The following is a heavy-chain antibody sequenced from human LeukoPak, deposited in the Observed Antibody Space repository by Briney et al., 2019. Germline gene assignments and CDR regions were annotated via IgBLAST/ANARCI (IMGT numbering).Heavy chain of an antibody. CDR2: IYYTGST. V-gene: IGHV4-39*01. Sequence: SETLSLTCTVSGGSISSNSYYWGWIRQPPGKGLEWIGSIYYTGSTYYNPSLKSRVTISVDTSKNQFSLKLSSVTAADTAVYYCARYSGNYYFNYWGQGTLVTASS. J-gene: IGHJ4*02. D-gene: IGHD1-26*01. CDR1: GGSISSNSYY. CDR3: ARYSGNYYFNY.